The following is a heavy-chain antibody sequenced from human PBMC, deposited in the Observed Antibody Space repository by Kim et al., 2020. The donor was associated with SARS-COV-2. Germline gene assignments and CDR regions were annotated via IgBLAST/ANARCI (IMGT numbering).Heavy chain of an antibody. Sequence: GGSLRLSCAASGFTFNTYGMYWVRQAPGKGLEWVAFISYDGSNKYYADSVKGRFTISRDNSKNSLYLQMNSLRAEDTAVYYCATAGLRGVTYYYSERDVWGQGAPVTVS. CDR2: ISYDGSNK. CDR1: GFTFNTYG. D-gene: IGHD3-10*01. CDR3: ATAGLRGVTYYYSERDV. J-gene: IGHJ6*02. V-gene: IGHV3-30*03.